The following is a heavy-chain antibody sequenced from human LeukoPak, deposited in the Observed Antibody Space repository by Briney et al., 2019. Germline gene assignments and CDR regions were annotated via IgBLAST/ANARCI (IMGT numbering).Heavy chain of an antibody. CDR2: IQYDGSVK. Sequence: GGSLRLSCAASGFTFSTYGMHWVRQAPGKGLEWVTFIQYDGSVKLYADSVKGRFTISRDNAKNSLYLQMNSLRAEDTAVYYCARGGGSYYEWFDPWGQGTLVTVSS. D-gene: IGHD1-26*01. CDR1: GFTFSTYG. CDR3: ARGGGSYYEWFDP. V-gene: IGHV3-30*02. J-gene: IGHJ5*02.